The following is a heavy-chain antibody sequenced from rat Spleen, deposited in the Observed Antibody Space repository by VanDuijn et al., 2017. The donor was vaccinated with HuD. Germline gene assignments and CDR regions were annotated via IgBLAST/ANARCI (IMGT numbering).Heavy chain of an antibody. Sequence: EVQLVESGGGLVQPGRSLKLSCVASGFTFNKFWMTWVRQTPTKGLEWVASITNTGGSTYYPDSVKGRFTISRDNAKSTLYLQISSLRSEDTATYYCARQEDYGGYSRDYFGYWGQGVVVTVSS. CDR3: ARQEDYGGYSRDYFGY. J-gene: IGHJ2*01. D-gene: IGHD1-11*01. V-gene: IGHV5-31*01. CDR2: ITNTGGST. CDR1: GFTFNKFW.